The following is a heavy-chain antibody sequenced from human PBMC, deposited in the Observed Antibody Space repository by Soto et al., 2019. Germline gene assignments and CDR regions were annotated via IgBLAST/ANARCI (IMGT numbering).Heavy chain of an antibody. D-gene: IGHD4-17*01. Sequence: QVQLVQSGAEVKKSGASVKVSCKASGYTFTSHDINWVRQATGQGLEWMGWMNPNSGNTGYAQKLQGRVTMTRNTSISTADIELSSRRSEDTAVYYCARWDYGNYARFDYWGQGTLVTVSS. CDR3: ARWDYGNYARFDY. CDR1: GYTFTSHD. V-gene: IGHV1-8*01. CDR2: MNPNSGNT. J-gene: IGHJ4*02.